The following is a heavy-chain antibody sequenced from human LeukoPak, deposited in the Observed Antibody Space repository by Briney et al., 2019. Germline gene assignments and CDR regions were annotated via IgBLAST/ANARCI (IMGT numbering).Heavy chain of an antibody. Sequence: SETLSLTCTVSGDSMSSYYWKWIQQPPGKGLEWIAYINYSGSTNYNPSLKSRVTISVDTSKNQFSLKLSSVTAADTAVYYCARALSMTNWFDPWGQGTLVTVSS. V-gene: IGHV4-59*12. CDR1: GDSMSSYY. D-gene: IGHD2-2*01. CDR3: ARALSMTNWFDP. J-gene: IGHJ5*02. CDR2: INYSGST.